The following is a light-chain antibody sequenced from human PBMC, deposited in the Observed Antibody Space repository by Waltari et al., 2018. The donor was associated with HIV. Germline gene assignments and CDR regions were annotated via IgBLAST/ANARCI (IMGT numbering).Light chain of an antibody. V-gene: IGLV1-47*01. CDR3: AVLDDTLGGGV. Sequence: QSVLTQPPSASGTPGQKGTISCSGGTANTGPNFVFWFQQFPGPAPKLLIYRDNLRHSGVPARFSGSKSGTSASLTISGLRSDDEAHYFCAVLDDTLGGGVFGGGTKLTVL. CDR1: TANTGPNF. J-gene: IGLJ2*01. CDR2: RDN.